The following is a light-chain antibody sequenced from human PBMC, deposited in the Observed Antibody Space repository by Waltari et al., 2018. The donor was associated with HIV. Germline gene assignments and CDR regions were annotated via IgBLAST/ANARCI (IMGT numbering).Light chain of an antibody. V-gene: IGLV10-54*01. CDR2: RGG. CDR3: SAWDSSLSAWV. J-gene: IGLJ3*02. Sequence: AGLTQPPAVTQDLGQNVTLTIPGNDKNTCHERLGWRLRHPGHHPEVLSYRGGARPPGVSQEYSVSTSGNKASLTIPGLRVEDEAIYYCSAWDSSLSAWVFGGGTRLTGL. CDR1: DKNTCHER.